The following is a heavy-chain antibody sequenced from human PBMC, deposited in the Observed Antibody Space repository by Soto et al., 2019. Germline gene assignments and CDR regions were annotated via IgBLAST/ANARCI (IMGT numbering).Heavy chain of an antibody. Sequence: SETLSLTCTVSGGSISSYYWSWIRQPPGKGLEWIGYIHYSGSTNYNPSLKSRVTISVDTSKNQFSLKLRSVTAADTAVYYCARDHDTARLDYWGQGTLVTVSS. D-gene: IGHD1-1*01. J-gene: IGHJ4*02. CDR2: IHYSGST. CDR3: ARDHDTARLDY. V-gene: IGHV4-59*01. CDR1: GGSISSYY.